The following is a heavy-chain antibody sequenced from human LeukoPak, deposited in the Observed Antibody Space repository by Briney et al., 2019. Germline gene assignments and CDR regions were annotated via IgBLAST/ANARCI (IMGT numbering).Heavy chain of an antibody. J-gene: IGHJ4*02. CDR1: GYIFTTYW. D-gene: IGHD1-14*01. Sequence: PGESLKISCKGSGYIFTTYWIAWVRQMPGKGLEWMGIIYPGDSDTRYSPSFQGQVTISADKSISTAYLQWSSLKASDTAMYYWARLEPPYFDYWGQGPLVTVSS. CDR2: IYPGDSDT. V-gene: IGHV5-51*01. CDR3: ARLEPPYFDY.